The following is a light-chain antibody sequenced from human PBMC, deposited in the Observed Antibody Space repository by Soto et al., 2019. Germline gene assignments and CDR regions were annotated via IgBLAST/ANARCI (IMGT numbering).Light chain of an antibody. CDR3: QQLNDYPLT. V-gene: IGKV1-9*01. J-gene: IGKJ4*01. CDR1: QGVSSY. CDR2: SAS. Sequence: DIQLTQSPSFLAASVGDRATITCRASQGVSSYLAWYQQRPGKAPNLLIYSASTLQSGVPSRFSGSGSGTEFTLTISSLQPEDFATYYCQQLNDYPLTFGGGTKVEIK.